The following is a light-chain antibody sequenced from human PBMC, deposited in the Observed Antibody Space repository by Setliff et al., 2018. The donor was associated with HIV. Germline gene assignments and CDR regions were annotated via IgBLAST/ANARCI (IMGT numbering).Light chain of an antibody. J-gene: IGKJ1*01. V-gene: IGKV1-39*01. CDR3: QQTYSTPQT. CDR1: QSISTY. CDR2: AAS. Sequence: DIQMTQSPSSLSASVGDRVTITCRASQSISTYLNWYQQKLGKAPKVLICAASGLQSAVPSRFSGSGSGTKFTLTINNLQPEDFASYYCQQTYSTPQTFGQGTKVDIK.